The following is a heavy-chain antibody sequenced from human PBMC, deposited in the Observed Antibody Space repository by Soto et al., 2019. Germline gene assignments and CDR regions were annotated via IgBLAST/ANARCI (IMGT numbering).Heavy chain of an antibody. D-gene: IGHD4-17*01. J-gene: IGHJ4*02. CDR3: AKDPTVSLRGSDY. CDR2: ISNSGGST. Sequence: EVQLLESGGGLVQPGGSLRLSCAASGFSFSSYAMTWVRQAPGKGLEWVSTISNSGGSTYYADSVKGRFTISRDNSKNTLYLQMNSLRDDDTAVYYCAKDPTVSLRGSDYWGQGNLVTVSS. CDR1: GFSFSSYA. V-gene: IGHV3-23*01.